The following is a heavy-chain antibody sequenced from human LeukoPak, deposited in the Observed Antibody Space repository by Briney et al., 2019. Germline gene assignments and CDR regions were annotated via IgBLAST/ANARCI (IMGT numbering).Heavy chain of an antibody. Sequence: GGSLRLSCAASGFTFSSYWMSWVRQAPGKGLEWVANIKQDGSEKYYVDSVKGRFTISRDNAKNSLYLQMNSLRAEDTAVYYCARAGSEYYYDSSGYYYAGNWFDPWGQGTLVTVSS. CDR3: ARAGSEYYYDSSGYYYAGNWFDP. CDR1: GFTFSSYW. J-gene: IGHJ5*02. CDR2: IKQDGSEK. D-gene: IGHD3-22*01. V-gene: IGHV3-7*01.